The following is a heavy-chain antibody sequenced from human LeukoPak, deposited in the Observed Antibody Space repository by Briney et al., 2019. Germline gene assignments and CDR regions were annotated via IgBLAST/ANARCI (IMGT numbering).Heavy chain of an antibody. CDR1: GYSISSGYY. CDR2: IYHSRTT. CDR3: ARGIYYYYYMDV. V-gene: IGHV4-38-2*01. Sequence: SETLSLTCAVSGYSISSGYYWGWVRQPPGKGLEWIGTIYHSRTTYYNPSLKSRVTISVDTSKKQFSLKLSSVTAADTAVYYCARGIYYYYYMDVWGKGATVTVSS. J-gene: IGHJ6*03.